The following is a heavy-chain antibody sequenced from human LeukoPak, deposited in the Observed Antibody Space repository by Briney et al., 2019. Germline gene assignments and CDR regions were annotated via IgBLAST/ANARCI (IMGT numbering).Heavy chain of an antibody. CDR2: VYNGGST. J-gene: IGHJ5*02. CDR1: GGFISSDY. Sequence: NASAMLFLTCTVAGGFISSDYWWWIRQPPGRRLEWIGYVYNGGSTNYNPSLKSRVTISIDTSKNQFSLKLSSVNAADTAAYYRARGRRLFMIFGGSFDPWGQGTLVTVSS. CDR3: ARGRRLFMIFGGSFDP. V-gene: IGHV4-59*07. D-gene: IGHD3/OR15-3a*01.